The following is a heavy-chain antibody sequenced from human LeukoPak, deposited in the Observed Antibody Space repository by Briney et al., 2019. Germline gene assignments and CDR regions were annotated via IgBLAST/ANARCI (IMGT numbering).Heavy chain of an antibody. Sequence: ASVKVSCTASGYTFTGYYMHWVRQAPGQGLEWMGWINPNSGGTNYAQKFQGRVTMTRDTSISTAYMELSRLRSDDTAVYYCARDGDSRSYYNLRYYYYMDVWGKGTTVTISS. V-gene: IGHV1-2*02. CDR3: ARDGDSRSYYNLRYYYYMDV. CDR2: INPNSGGT. D-gene: IGHD3-10*01. CDR1: GYTFTGYY. J-gene: IGHJ6*03.